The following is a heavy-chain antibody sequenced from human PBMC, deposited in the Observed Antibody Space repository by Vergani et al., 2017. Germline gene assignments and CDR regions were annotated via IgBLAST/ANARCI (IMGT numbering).Heavy chain of an antibody. D-gene: IGHD3-22*01. Sequence: QVQLPESGPGLVKPSGTLSLTCAVSGGSISSSNWWSWVRQPPGKGLEWIGEIYHSGSTNYNPSLKSRVTISVDKSKNQFSLKLSSVTAADTAVYYCARLPYYYDSSGYIGPHYFDYWGQGTLVTVSS. CDR3: ARLPYYYDSSGYIGPHYFDY. J-gene: IGHJ4*02. V-gene: IGHV4-4*02. CDR2: IYHSGST. CDR1: GGSISSSNW.